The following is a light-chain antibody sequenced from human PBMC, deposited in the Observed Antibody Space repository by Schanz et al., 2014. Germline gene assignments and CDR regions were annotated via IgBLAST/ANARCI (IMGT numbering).Light chain of an antibody. CDR1: QSVSSY. CDR2: DAS. CDR3: QQYNSYPLT. Sequence: EIVLTQSPATLSLSPGERATLSCRASQSVSSYLAWYQQKPGQAPRLLIYDASNRATGIPARFSGSGSGTDFTLTISGLEPEDFATYYCQQYNSYPLTFGGGTKVEIK. J-gene: IGKJ4*01. V-gene: IGKV3-11*01.